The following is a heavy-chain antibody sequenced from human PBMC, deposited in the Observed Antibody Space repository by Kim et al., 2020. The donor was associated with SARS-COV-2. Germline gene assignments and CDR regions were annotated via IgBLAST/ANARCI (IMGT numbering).Heavy chain of an antibody. Sequence: DSGKGRFTISRDNAKNSLYLQMSSLRAGDTALYHCARAFRIAHFEWPPDYWGQGTLVTVSS. D-gene: IGHD3-9*01. CDR3: ARAFRIAHFEWPPDY. J-gene: IGHJ4*02. V-gene: IGHV3-20*01.